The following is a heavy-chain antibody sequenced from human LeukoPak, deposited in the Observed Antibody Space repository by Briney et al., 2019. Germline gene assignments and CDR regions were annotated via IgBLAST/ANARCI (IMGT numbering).Heavy chain of an antibody. Sequence: GASVKVSCKASGYTFTTYDVNWVRQAPGQGLEWMGWMNPNSGSTVYAQKFQGRVTMTRNTSISTAYMDLSSLRSEDTAVYYCARGSRPPDVWGQGTTVTVSS. J-gene: IGHJ6*02. CDR3: ARGSRPPDV. CDR2: MNPNSGST. CDR1: GYTFTTYD. V-gene: IGHV1-8*01.